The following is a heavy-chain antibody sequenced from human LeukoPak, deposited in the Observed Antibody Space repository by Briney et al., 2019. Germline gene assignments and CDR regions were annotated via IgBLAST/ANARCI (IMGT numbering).Heavy chain of an antibody. Sequence: SETLSLTCAVYGGSFSGYYWSWIRQPPGKGLEWIGEINHSGSTNYNPSLKSRVTISVDTSKNQFSLKLSSVTAADTAVYYCARDQGPNGFDYWGQGTLVTVSS. CDR3: ARDQGPNGFDY. V-gene: IGHV4-34*01. CDR2: INHSGST. CDR1: GGSFSGYY. D-gene: IGHD2-2*01. J-gene: IGHJ4*02.